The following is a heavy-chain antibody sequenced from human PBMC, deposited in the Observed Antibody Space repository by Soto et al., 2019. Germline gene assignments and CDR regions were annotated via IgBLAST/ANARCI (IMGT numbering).Heavy chain of an antibody. Sequence: LSLTCTVSGGSISIYYWSWIRQPPGKGLEWIGYIYYSGSTNYNPSLKSRVTISVDTSKNQFSLKLSSVTAADTAVYYCARVRGGSSDWFDPCGQRTLVTVSS. D-gene: IGHD2-15*01. V-gene: IGHV4-59*01. CDR3: ARVRGGSSDWFDP. J-gene: IGHJ5*02. CDR1: GGSISIYY. CDR2: IYYSGST.